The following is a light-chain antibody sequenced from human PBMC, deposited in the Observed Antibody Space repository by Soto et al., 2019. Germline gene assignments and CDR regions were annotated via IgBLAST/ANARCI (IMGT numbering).Light chain of an antibody. Sequence: QSVLTQPASVSGSPGQSITISCTGTSSDVGGYNYVSWYQQHPGKAPKLMIYDVNYRPSGISHRFPGSKSGNTASLAISGLQAEDEADYFCSSYTSSSKYVFGTGTKVPVL. V-gene: IGLV2-14*03. CDR3: SSYTSSSKYV. CDR1: SSDVGGYNY. J-gene: IGLJ1*01. CDR2: DVN.